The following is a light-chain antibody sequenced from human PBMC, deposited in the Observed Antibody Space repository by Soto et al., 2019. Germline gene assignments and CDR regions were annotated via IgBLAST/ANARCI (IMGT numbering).Light chain of an antibody. J-gene: IGLJ1*01. V-gene: IGLV2-23*02. CDR3: CSYACTNTYV. CDR2: EVS. CDR1: SSHVGTYNL. Sequence: QSALTQPASVSGSPGQSITISCTGTSSHVGTYNLVSWYQQYSGKAPKLMIYEVSKRPSGVSNRFSGSKSGNTASLTISGLQAEDEADYYCCSYACTNTYVLGTGTKLTVL.